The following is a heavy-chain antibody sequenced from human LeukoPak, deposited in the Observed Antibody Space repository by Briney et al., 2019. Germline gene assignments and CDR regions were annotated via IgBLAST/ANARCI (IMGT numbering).Heavy chain of an antibody. CDR1: GFTFSSYS. J-gene: IGHJ4*02. V-gene: IGHV3-21*01. CDR3: AKGLRKLIVGSTEYYFDY. D-gene: IGHD1-26*01. CDR2: ISSSSSYI. Sequence: GGSLRLSCAASGFTFSSYSMNWVRQAPGKGLEWVSSISSSSSYIYYADSVKGRFTISRDNAKNSLYLQMNILRAEDTAIYYCAKGLRKLIVGSTEYYFDYWGQGTLVTVSS.